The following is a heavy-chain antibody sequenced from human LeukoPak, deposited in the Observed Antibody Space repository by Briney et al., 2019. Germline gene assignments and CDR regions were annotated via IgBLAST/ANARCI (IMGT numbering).Heavy chain of an antibody. V-gene: IGHV1-8*01. CDR3: ARTLYYNFWSGYYFPPPPYYYYYMDV. CDR2: MDPNSGNT. CDR1: GYTFTSYD. D-gene: IGHD3-3*01. J-gene: IGHJ6*03. Sequence: ASVKVSFKASGYTFTSYDINWVRQATGQGLEWMGWMDPNSGNTGYAQKFQGRVTMTRNTSISTAYMELSSLRSEDTAVYYCARTLYYNFWSGYYFPPPPYYYYYMDVWGKGTTVTVSS.